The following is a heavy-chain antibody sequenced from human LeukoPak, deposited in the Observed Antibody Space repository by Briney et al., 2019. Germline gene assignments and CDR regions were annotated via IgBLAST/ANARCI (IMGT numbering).Heavy chain of an antibody. CDR1: GGSISSSSYY. D-gene: IGHD1-26*01. CDR3: ARRFRWELRD. Sequence: SETLSLPCTVSGGSISSSSYYWGWIRQPPGKGLEWIGSIYYSGSTYYNPSLKSRVTISVDTSKNQFSLKLSSVTAADTAVYYCARRFRWELRDWGQGTLVTVSS. J-gene: IGHJ4*02. CDR2: IYYSGST. V-gene: IGHV4-39*01.